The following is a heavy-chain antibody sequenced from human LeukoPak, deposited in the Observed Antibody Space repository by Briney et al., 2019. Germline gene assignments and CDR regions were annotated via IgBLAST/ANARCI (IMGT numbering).Heavy chain of an antibody. Sequence: GGSLRLSCAASGFTVSSNYMGWVRQAPGKGLEWVSVIYSGGSTYYADSVKGRFTISRDNSKNTLYLQMNSLRAEDTAVYYCAREDGIAAAVDYWGQGTLVTVSS. V-gene: IGHV3-53*01. CDR1: GFTVSSNY. D-gene: IGHD6-13*01. J-gene: IGHJ4*02. CDR2: IYSGGST. CDR3: AREDGIAAAVDY.